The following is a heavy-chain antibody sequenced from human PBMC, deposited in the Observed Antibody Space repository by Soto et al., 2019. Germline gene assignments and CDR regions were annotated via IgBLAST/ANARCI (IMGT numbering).Heavy chain of an antibody. CDR1: GGSISSGDYY. J-gene: IGHJ4*02. Sequence: PSETLSLTCTVSGGSISSGDYYWSWIRQHPGKGLEWIGYIYYSGSTYYNPSLKSRVTISVDTSKNQFSLKLTSVTAADTAVYYCARDDAGYCSGGSCLAFDYWGQGTLVTVSS. D-gene: IGHD2-15*01. V-gene: IGHV4-31*03. CDR3: ARDDAGYCSGGSCLAFDY. CDR2: IYYSGST.